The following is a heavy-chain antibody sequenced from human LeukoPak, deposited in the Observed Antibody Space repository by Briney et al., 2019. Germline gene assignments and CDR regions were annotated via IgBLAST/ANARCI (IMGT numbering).Heavy chain of an antibody. CDR2: ISYDGGNK. J-gene: IGHJ4*02. CDR1: GFTFSSYG. Sequence: GGSLRLSCAASGFTFSSYGMHWVRQAPGQGLEWVAVISYDGGNKYYADSVKGRFTISRDNSKNTLYLQMNSLRAEDTAVYYCAKGYSYNLDYWGQGTLVTVSS. V-gene: IGHV3-30*18. D-gene: IGHD2-15*01. CDR3: AKGYSYNLDY.